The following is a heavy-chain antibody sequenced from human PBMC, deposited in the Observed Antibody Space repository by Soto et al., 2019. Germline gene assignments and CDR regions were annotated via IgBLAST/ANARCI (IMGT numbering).Heavy chain of an antibody. CDR3: ARVYDILTGDNWFDP. J-gene: IGHJ5*02. CDR1: GYTFTSNY. Sequence: GASVKVSCEAAGYTFTSNYVHCVRQAPGQGLEWMGIINPSGGSTSYAQKFQGRVTMTRDTSTSTVYMELSSLRSEDTAVYYCARVYDILTGDNWFDPWGQGTLVTVSS. CDR2: INPSGGST. D-gene: IGHD3-9*01. V-gene: IGHV1-46*01.